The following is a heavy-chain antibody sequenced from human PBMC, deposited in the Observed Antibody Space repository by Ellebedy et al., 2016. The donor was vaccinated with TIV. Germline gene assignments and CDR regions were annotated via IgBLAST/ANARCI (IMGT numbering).Heavy chain of an antibody. CDR2: ISWNSGTT. CDR1: GFTFDDYA. J-gene: IGHJ4*02. V-gene: IGHV3-9*01. CDR3: VQAGGFLSGWYNY. D-gene: IGHD6-19*01. Sequence: SLKISCAASGFTFDDYAMHWVRQAPGKGLEWVSGISWNSGTTDYADFVKGRFTISRDNAKNSLYLQMNRLRADDTAFYYCVQAGGFLSGWYNYWGQGALVAVSS.